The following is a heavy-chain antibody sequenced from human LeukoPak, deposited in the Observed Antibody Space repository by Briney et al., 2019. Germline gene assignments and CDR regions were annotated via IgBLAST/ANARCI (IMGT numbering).Heavy chain of an antibody. J-gene: IGHJ3*02. D-gene: IGHD3-10*01. CDR3: ARDGRGRYCGSGSSPLDAFDI. CDR1: GYTFTGYY. V-gene: IGHV1-2*02. Sequence: ASVKVSCKASGYTFTGYYIHWVRQAPEEGLEWMGWINGNSGATLSAQRFQGRVTMTRDISTNTVYMELSRLRSDDTAVYYCARDGRGRYCGSGSSPLDAFDIWGQGTMVTVSS. CDR2: INGNSGAT.